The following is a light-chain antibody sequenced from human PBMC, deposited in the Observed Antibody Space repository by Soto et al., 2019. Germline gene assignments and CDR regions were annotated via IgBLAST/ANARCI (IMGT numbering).Light chain of an antibody. Sequence: EIVMTQSPATLSVSPGEGATLSCRASQSVTSKLAWYQQKPGQAPRLLIYDASTRATGIPARFSGSESGTEFALTISSLQSEDFAVYYCLQDDNWPFTFGPGTKVDIK. CDR3: LQDDNWPFT. J-gene: IGKJ3*01. CDR1: QSVTSK. CDR2: DAS. V-gene: IGKV3-15*01.